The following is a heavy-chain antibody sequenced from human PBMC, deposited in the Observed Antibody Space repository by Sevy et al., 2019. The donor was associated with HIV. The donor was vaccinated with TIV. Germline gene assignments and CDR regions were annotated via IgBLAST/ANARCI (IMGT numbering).Heavy chain of an antibody. V-gene: IGHV3-74*01. CDR3: ARDRYYDASGYYYYYYGMDV. CDR2: ISSDGSST. Sequence: GGSLRLSCAASGFTFSNFWMHWVRQAPGKGLVWVSRISSDGSSTNYADSVKGRFTISRDNAKNTLYLQMNSLRPEDTAVYYCARDRYYDASGYYYYYYGMDVWGQGTTVTVSS. CDR1: GFTFSNFW. J-gene: IGHJ6*02. D-gene: IGHD3-22*01.